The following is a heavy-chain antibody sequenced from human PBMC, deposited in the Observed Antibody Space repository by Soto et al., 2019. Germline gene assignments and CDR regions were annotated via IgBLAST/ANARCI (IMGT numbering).Heavy chain of an antibody. V-gene: IGHV3-73*02. CDR1: GFTFSGSA. D-gene: IGHD3-9*01. CDR2: IRSKANSYAT. Sequence: EVQLVESGGGLVQPGGSLKLSCAASGFTFSGSAMHWVRQASGKGLEWVGRIRSKANSYATAYAASVKGRFTISRDDSKNTAYLQMNSLKTEDTAVYYCTSTNDILTGYTRPDDYWGQGTLVTVSS. CDR3: TSTNDILTGYTRPDDY. J-gene: IGHJ4*02.